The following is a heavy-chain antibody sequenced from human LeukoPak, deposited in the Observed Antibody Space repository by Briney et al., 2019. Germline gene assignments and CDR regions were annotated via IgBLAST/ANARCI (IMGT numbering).Heavy chain of an antibody. D-gene: IGHD3-10*01. V-gene: IGHV3-30*03. CDR3: ASDFGELFVY. CDR1: GFTFSSYG. Sequence: GGSLRLSCAASGFTFSSYGMHWVRQAPGKGLEWVAVISYDGSNKYYADSVKGRFTTSRDNSKNTLYLQMNSLRAEDTAVYYCASDFGELFVYWGQGTLVTVSS. CDR2: ISYDGSNK. J-gene: IGHJ4*02.